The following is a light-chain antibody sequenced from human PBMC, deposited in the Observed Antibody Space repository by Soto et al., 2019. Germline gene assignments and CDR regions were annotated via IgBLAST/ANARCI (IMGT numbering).Light chain of an antibody. V-gene: IGLV2-14*01. CDR3: TSYTTSDTFV. J-gene: IGLJ1*01. CDR1: SSDVGGYNY. Sequence: SVLTQPASVSGSPGQSITISCTGTSSDVGGYNYVSWYQQHPGKVPKLMIYEVSNRPSGVSNRFSGSKSGNTASLTVSGLQVEDEADYYCTSYTTSDTFVFGTGTKLTVL. CDR2: EVS.